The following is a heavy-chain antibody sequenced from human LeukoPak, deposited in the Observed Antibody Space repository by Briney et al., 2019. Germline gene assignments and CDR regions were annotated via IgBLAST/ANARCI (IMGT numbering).Heavy chain of an antibody. J-gene: IGHJ4*02. CDR2: IYYSGST. D-gene: IGHD3-3*01. Sequence: SETLSLTCTVSGGSISSYYWSWIRQPPGKGLEWIGYIYYSGSTNYNPSLKSRVTISVGTSKNQFSLKLSSVTAADTAVYYCAVWYGYLDFWSGPFDYWGQGTRVTVSS. CDR3: AVWYGYLDFWSGPFDY. V-gene: IGHV4-59*01. CDR1: GGSISSYY.